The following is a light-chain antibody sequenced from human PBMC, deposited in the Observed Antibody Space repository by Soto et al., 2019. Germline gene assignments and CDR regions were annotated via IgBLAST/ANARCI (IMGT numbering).Light chain of an antibody. CDR3: QQYNNWPLT. V-gene: IGKV3D-15*01. CDR1: QSVSNK. J-gene: IGKJ5*01. CDR2: GAS. Sequence: EIVLTQSPATLSLSPGERATLSCRASQSVSNKLAWFQQKPGPAPRPPIHGASNRAPGIPDRFSGSGSGTDFTLTISSLQSEDFAVYYCQQYNNWPLTFGQGTRLEIK.